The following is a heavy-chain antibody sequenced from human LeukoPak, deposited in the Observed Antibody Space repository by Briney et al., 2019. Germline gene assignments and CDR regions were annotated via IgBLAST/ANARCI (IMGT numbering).Heavy chain of an antibody. D-gene: IGHD1-26*01. V-gene: IGHV1-2*06. CDR3: ASLYDIVGTTVDY. CDR1: GYTFTNYY. J-gene: IGHJ4*02. CDR2: IDPNTGGT. Sequence: ASVKVSCKASGYTFTNYYIHWVRQAPGQGLEWMGRIDPNTGGTKSAKNFQGRVTMTRDTSISTAYMALSGLRSDDTAVYYCASLYDIVGTTVDYWGQGTLVTVSS.